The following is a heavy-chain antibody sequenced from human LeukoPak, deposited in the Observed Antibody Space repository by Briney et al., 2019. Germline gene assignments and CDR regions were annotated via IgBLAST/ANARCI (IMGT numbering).Heavy chain of an antibody. CDR1: GYTFTGYY. J-gene: IGHJ5*02. CDR2: INPNSGGT. D-gene: IGHD6-6*01. Sequence: ASVKVSCKASGYTFTGYYMHWVRQAPGQGLEWMGWINPNSGGTNYAQKFQGRVTMTRDTSISTAYMELSRLRSDDTAVYYCARWGGLVRNFGPPRNWFDPWGQGTLVTVSS. CDR3: ARWGGLVRNFGPPRNWFDP. V-gene: IGHV1-2*02.